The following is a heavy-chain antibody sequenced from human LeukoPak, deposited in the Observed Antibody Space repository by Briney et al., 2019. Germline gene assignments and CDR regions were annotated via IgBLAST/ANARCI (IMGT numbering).Heavy chain of an antibody. CDR3: ARSNLPYSARYFDY. D-gene: IGHD2-15*01. Sequence: ASVKVSCKASGYTFTGYYMHWVRQAPGQGLEWMGWINPNSGGTNYAQKFQGRVTMTRDTSISTAYMELSRLRSDDTAVYYCARSNLPYSARYFDYWGQGTLVTVSS. CDR2: INPNSGGT. J-gene: IGHJ4*02. CDR1: GYTFTGYY. V-gene: IGHV1-2*02.